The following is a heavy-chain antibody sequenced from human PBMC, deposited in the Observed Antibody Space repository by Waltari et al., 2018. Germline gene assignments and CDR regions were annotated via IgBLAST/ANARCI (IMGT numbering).Heavy chain of an antibody. CDR2: MNSNSGNT. Sequence: QLQLVQSGAEVQKPGSSVKVSCMASGYTFTSYDLNWVRQATSQGLEWMGWMNSNSGNTGYAQKFQGRVTMTRNTSISTAYMELSCLRSEDTAVYYCARGLTKDWNDPPDYYYMDVWGKGTTVTVSS. CDR3: ARGLTKDWNDPPDYYYMDV. CDR1: GYTFTSYD. J-gene: IGHJ6*03. V-gene: IGHV1-8*01. D-gene: IGHD1-1*01.